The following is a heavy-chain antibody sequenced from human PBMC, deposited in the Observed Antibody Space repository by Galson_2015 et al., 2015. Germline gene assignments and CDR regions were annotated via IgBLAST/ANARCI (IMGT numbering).Heavy chain of an antibody. D-gene: IGHD3-16*02. J-gene: IGHJ4*02. V-gene: IGHV3-30*03. CDR3: VRERAVYIFRYGFDY. Sequence: SMRLACAASGFTFSSYGMHWVRQAPGKGLEWVAIISYDGSNKHYADTVKGRFTISRDNSKNTLYLHMNSLRADDTAVYDCVRERAVYIFRYGFDYWGQGTLVTVSS. CDR1: GFTFSSYG. CDR2: ISYDGSNK.